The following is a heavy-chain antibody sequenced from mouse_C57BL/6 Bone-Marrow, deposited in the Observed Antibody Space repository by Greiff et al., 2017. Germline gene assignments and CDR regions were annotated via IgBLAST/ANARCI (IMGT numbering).Heavy chain of an antibody. CDR3: ARIWADY. Sequence: EVQGVESGPVLVKPGASVKMSCKASGYTFTDYYMNWVKQSHGKSLEWIGVINPYNGGTSYNQKFKGKATLTVDKSSSTAYMELNSLTSEDSAVYYCARIWADYWGQGTTLTVSS. CDR2: INPYNGGT. V-gene: IGHV1-19*01. CDR1: GYTFTDYY. J-gene: IGHJ2*01. D-gene: IGHD4-1*01.